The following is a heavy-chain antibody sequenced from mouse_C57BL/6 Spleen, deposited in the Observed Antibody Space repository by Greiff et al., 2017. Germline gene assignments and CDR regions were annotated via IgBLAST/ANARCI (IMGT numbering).Heavy chain of an antibody. CDR2: ISSGSSTI. J-gene: IGHJ2*01. CDR1: GFTFSDYG. D-gene: IGHD2-4*01. CDR3: ARHDYATAADY. Sequence: DVMLVESGGGLVKPGGSLKLSCAASGFTFSDYGMHWVRQAPEKGLEWVAYISSGSSTIYYADTVKGRFTISRDNAKNTLFLQMTSLRSEDTAMYYCARHDYATAADYWGQGTTLTVSS. V-gene: IGHV5-17*01.